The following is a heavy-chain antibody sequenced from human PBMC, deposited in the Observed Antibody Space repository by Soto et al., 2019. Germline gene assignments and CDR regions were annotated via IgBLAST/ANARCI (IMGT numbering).Heavy chain of an antibody. J-gene: IGHJ4*02. CDR1: GYTFTSYA. V-gene: IGHV1-3*01. Sequence: QVQLVQSGAEVKKPGASVKVSCKASGYTFTSYAMHWVRQAPGQRLEWMGWINAVNGNTKYSQKFQGRVTITRDTSASTAYMELSSLRSEDTAVYYCARGGSYLLLGYWGQGTLVTVSS. D-gene: IGHD1-26*01. CDR3: ARGGSYLLLGY. CDR2: INAVNGNT.